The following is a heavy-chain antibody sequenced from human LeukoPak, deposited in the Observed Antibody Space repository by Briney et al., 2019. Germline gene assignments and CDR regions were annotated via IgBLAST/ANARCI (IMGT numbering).Heavy chain of an antibody. CDR1: GFTFSSYA. J-gene: IGHJ4*02. CDR2: ISYDGSNK. D-gene: IGHD5-18*01. CDR3: ARGGKYSYGFPYYFDY. Sequence: GGSLRLSCAASGFTFSSYAMHWVRQAPGKGLEWVAVISYDGSNKYYADSVKGRFTISRDNSKNTLYLQMNSLRAEDTAVYYCARGGKYSYGFPYYFDYWGQGTLVTVSS. V-gene: IGHV3-30*04.